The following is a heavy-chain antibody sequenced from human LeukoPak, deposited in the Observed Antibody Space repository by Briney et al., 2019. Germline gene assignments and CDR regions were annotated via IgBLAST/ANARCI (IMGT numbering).Heavy chain of an antibody. V-gene: IGHV3-21*01. CDR3: ARDPGGVVAPPQYYYYGMDV. CDR2: ISSSSSYR. Sequence: GGSLRLSCAASGFTFSSYSMNWVCRAPGKGLEWVSSISSSSSYRYYADSVKGRFTISIDNAKNPLYLQMNILRAADTAVYYCARDPGGVVAPPQYYYYGMDVWGKGTTVTVSS. D-gene: IGHD3-16*01. J-gene: IGHJ6*04. CDR1: GFTFSSYS.